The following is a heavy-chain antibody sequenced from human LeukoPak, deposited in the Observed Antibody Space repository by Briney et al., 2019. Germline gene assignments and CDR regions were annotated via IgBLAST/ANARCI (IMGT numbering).Heavy chain of an antibody. Sequence: SVKVSCKASGGTFSSYAISWVRQAPGQGLEWMGGIIPIFGTANYAQKFQGRVTITADESTSTAYMELSSLRSEDTAVYYCARAPGPHYYDSSGYYAFDIWGQGTMVTVSS. CDR1: GGTFSSYA. V-gene: IGHV1-69*13. D-gene: IGHD3-22*01. CDR2: IIPIFGTA. J-gene: IGHJ3*02. CDR3: ARAPGPHYYDSSGYYAFDI.